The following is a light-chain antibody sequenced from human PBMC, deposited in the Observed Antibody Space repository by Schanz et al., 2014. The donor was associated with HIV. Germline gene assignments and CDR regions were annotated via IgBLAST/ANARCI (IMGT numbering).Light chain of an antibody. J-gene: IGLJ2*01. CDR3: CSYAGSSTVV. CDR2: EGS. V-gene: IGLV2-23*01. Sequence: QSALTQPASVSGSPGQSITISCTGTSSDVGKYNLVSWYQQHPGRAPKLMIYEGSKRPSGVSNCFSGSKSGNTASLTISGLQAEDEADYYCCSYAGSSTVVFGRGTKLTVL. CDR1: SSDVGKYNL.